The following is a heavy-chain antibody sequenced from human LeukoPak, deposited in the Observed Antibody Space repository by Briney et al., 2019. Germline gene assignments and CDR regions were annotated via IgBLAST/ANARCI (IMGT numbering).Heavy chain of an antibody. CDR1: GFNFSSYA. J-gene: IGHJ6*02. Sequence: PGRSLRLSCAASGFNFSSYAMHWVRQAPGKGLEWVAVISDDGSNKYYADSVKGRFTISRDNSKNTLYLQMNSLRAEDTAVYYCARDPPSSYYDFWSGYQPNYYYYGMDVWGQGTTVTVSS. D-gene: IGHD3-3*01. CDR3: ARDPPSSYYDFWSGYQPNYYYYGMDV. V-gene: IGHV3-30-3*01. CDR2: ISDDGSNK.